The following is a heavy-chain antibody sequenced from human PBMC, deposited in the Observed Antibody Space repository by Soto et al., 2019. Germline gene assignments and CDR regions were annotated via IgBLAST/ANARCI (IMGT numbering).Heavy chain of an antibody. V-gene: IGHV2-5*02. J-gene: IGHJ4*02. CDR1: GFSLSTSGVG. Sequence: SGPTLVNPTQTLTLTCTFSGFSLSTSGVGVGWIRQPPGKALEWLALIYWDDDKRYSPSLKSRLTITKNTSKNQVVLTMTSMDPVDTAAYYCARAIAGDTNLPTHFDYWGQGTLVTVSS. D-gene: IGHD7-27*01. CDR3: ARAIAGDTNLPTHFDY. CDR2: IYWDDDK.